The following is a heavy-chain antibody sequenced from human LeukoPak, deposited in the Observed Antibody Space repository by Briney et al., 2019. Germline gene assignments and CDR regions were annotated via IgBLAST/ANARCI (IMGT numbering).Heavy chain of an antibody. V-gene: IGHV3-11*01. Sequence: GGSLRLSCAASGFTFSDYYMGWIRQAPGKGLEWVSYISSSGSTIYYADSVKGRFTISRDNAKNSLYLQMNSLRAEDTAVYYCARDPAAHPAFDYWGQGTLVTVSS. J-gene: IGHJ4*02. CDR2: ISSSGSTI. D-gene: IGHD6-6*01. CDR1: GFTFSDYY. CDR3: ARDPAAHPAFDY.